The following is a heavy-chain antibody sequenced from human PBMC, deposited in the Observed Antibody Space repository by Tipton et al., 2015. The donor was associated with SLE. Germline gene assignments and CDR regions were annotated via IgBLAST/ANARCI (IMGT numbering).Heavy chain of an antibody. Sequence: TLSLTCTVSGGSISTYYWSWIRQPPKQGLEWIGWIYHTGSTDYNPSLKSRVTISVDTSKNQFSLRLSSVTAADTAVYYWARDYYGSGFDAFDTWGQGTMVTVSS. V-gene: IGHV4-59*01. D-gene: IGHD3-10*01. J-gene: IGHJ3*02. CDR1: GGSISTYY. CDR2: IYHTGST. CDR3: ARDYYGSGFDAFDT.